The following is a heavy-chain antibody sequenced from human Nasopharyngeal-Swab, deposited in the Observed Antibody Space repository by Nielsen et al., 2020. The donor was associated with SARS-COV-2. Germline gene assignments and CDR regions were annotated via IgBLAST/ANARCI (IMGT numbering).Heavy chain of an antibody. CDR3: TIIPLDILTGYYQYYFDY. J-gene: IGHJ4*02. V-gene: IGHV3-15*01. CDR2: IKSKTDGGTT. D-gene: IGHD3-9*01. CDR1: GFTFSNAW. Sequence: GESLKISCAASGFTFSNAWMSWVRQAPGKGLEWVGRIKSKTDGGTTDYAAPVKGRFTISRDDSKNTLYLQMNSLKTEDTAVYYCTIIPLDILTGYYQYYFDYWGQGTLVTVS.